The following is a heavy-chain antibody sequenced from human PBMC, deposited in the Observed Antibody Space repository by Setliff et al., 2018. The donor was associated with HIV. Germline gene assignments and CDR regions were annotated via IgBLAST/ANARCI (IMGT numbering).Heavy chain of an antibody. V-gene: IGHV4-61*01. CDR1: GGSIKNDYRSDY. CDR2: VSHSGSS. D-gene: IGHD7-27*01. J-gene: IGHJ4*02. CDR3: VRLLGKD. Sequence: SETLSLTCNVSGGSIKNDYRSDYWSWIRQPPGRGLEWIGSVSHSGSSDYSPSLVSRASISIDISKNQFSLNLTSVTATDTAFYYCVRLLGKDWGRGKMVTVSS.